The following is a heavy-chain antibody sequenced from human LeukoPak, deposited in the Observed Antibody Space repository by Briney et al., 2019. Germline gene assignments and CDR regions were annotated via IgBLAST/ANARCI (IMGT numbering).Heavy chain of an antibody. V-gene: IGHV1-8*01. CDR3: ARVAGDSSGYVDY. CDR1: GYTFTSYD. D-gene: IGHD3-22*01. J-gene: IGHJ4*02. Sequence: EASVKVSCKASGYTFTSYDINWVRQATGRGLEWMGWMNPNSGNTGYAQKFQGRVTMTRNTSIGTAYMELSSLRSEDTAVYYCARVAGDSSGYVDYWGQGTLVTVSS. CDR2: MNPNSGNT.